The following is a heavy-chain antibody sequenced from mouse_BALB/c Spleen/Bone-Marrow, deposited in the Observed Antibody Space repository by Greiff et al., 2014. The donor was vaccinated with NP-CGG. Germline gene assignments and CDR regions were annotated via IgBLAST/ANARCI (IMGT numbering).Heavy chain of an antibody. CDR3: ARNSHYYGYYYAMDY. J-gene: IGHJ4*01. CDR1: GFSLTSYG. Sequence: VKLVESGPGLVQPSQSLSITCTVSGFSLTSYGVHWVRQPPGKGLEWLGVIWSGGSTDYNAAFISRLSISKDNSKSQVFFKMNSLQANDTAIYYCARNSHYYGYYYAMDYWGQGTSVTVSS. CDR2: IWSGGST. D-gene: IGHD1-2*01. V-gene: IGHV2-2*02.